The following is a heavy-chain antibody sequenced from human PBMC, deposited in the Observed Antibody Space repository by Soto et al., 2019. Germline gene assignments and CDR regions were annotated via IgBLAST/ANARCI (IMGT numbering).Heavy chain of an antibody. CDR2: ISRDGGTK. CDR1: GFTVSTYG. Sequence: QVQLVESGGGVVQPGRSLRLSCAVSGFTVSTYGMHWVRQAPGKGLEWVAVISRDGGTKYYADSVKGRFTISRDNSRNTLFLEMNSLRGDDMAVYYCTGEVASLYWGQGTLVSVSS. V-gene: IGHV3-30*03. D-gene: IGHD2-8*02. CDR3: TGEVASLY. J-gene: IGHJ4*02.